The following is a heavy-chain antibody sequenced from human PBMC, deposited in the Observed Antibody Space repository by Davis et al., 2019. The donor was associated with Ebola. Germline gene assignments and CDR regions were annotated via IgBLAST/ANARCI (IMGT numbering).Heavy chain of an antibody. V-gene: IGHV4-34*12. D-gene: IGHD3-16*01. CDR3: ARLLQGDDY. CDR1: GGSFSGYY. Sequence: SETLSLTCAVYGGSFSGYYWTWIRQPPGKGLEWIGEIIHFGTTNYNPSLKSRVTISVDTSKNQFSLKLSSVTAADTAVYYCARLLQGDDYWGQGTLVTVSS. J-gene: IGHJ4*02. CDR2: IIHFGTT.